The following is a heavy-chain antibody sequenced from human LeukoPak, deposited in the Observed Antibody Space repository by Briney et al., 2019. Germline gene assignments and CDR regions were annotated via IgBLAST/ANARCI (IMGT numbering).Heavy chain of an antibody. CDR3: ARDFSLARPLDPFDM. D-gene: IGHD6-6*01. Sequence: PGGSLRLSCAASGFTVSSNYMSWVRQPPGKGLEWVSVIYAGGSTYYGDSVKGRFTISRDNSKNTLYLQMNSLRAEDTAVYYCARDFSLARPLDPFDMWGQGTMVTVPS. J-gene: IGHJ3*02. V-gene: IGHV3-53*01. CDR2: IYAGGST. CDR1: GFTVSSNY.